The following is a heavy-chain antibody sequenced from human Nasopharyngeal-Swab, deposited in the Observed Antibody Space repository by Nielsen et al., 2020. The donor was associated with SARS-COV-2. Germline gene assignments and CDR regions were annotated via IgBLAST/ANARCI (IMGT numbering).Heavy chain of an antibody. CDR2: INPSGGST. V-gene: IGHV1-46*01. CDR3: ATGPAVADQYYYYYGMDV. D-gene: IGHD6-19*01. Sequence: ASVKVSCKASGYTFTSYYMHWVRQAPGQGLEWMGIINPSGGSTIYAQKFQGRVTMTEDTSTDTAYMELSSLRSEDTAVYYCATGPAVADQYYYYYGMDVWGQGTTVTVSS. J-gene: IGHJ6*02. CDR1: GYTFTSYY.